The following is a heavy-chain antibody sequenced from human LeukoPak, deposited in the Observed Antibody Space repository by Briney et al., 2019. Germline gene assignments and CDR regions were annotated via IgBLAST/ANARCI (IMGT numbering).Heavy chain of an antibody. Sequence: SVKVSCKASGGTFSSYAISWVRQAPGQGLEWMGGIIPIFGTANYAQKFQGRVTITADESTSTAYMELSSLRSEDTAVYYCARDSGGYCSGGGCYRGGGDYWGQGTLVTVSS. CDR1: GGTFSSYA. CDR2: IIPIFGTA. J-gene: IGHJ4*02. D-gene: IGHD2-15*01. CDR3: ARDSGGYCSGGGCYRGGGDY. V-gene: IGHV1-69*13.